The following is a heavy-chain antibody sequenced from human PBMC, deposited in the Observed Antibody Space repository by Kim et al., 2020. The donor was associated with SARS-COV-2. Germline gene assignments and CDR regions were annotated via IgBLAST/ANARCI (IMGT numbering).Heavy chain of an antibody. D-gene: IGHD4-17*01. J-gene: IGHJ4*02. CDR1: GFTFSSYG. CDR2: IWYDGSNE. V-gene: IGHV3-33*01. Sequence: GGSLRLSCAASGFTFSSYGMHWVRQAPGKGLECVALIWYDGSNEYYADSVKGRFTISRDNSKNTLYLQMSSLRAEDTAVYYCARDNGGGYSDPSATVDYWGQGTLVTVSS. CDR3: ARDNGGGYSDPSATVDY.